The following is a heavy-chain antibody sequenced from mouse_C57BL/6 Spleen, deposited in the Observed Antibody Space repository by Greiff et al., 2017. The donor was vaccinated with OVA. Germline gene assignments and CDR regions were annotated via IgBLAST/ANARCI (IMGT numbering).Heavy chain of an antibody. CDR2: ISSGSSTI. Sequence: EVHLVESGGGLVKPGGSLKLSCAASGFTFSDYGMHWVRQAPEKGLEWVAYISSGSSTIYYADTVKGRFTISRDNAKNTLFLQMTSLRSEDTAMYYCASRSSPYYYAMDYWGQGTSVTVSS. V-gene: IGHV5-17*01. CDR1: GFTFSDYG. J-gene: IGHJ4*01. D-gene: IGHD1-1*01. CDR3: ASRSSPYYYAMDY.